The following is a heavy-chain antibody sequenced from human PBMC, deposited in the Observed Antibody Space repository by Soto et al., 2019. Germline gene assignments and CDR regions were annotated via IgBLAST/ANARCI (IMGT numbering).Heavy chain of an antibody. CDR1: GFSLSTSGVG. J-gene: IGHJ5*02. CDR2: IYWDDDK. D-gene: IGHD2-15*01. Sequence: QITLKESGPTLVKPTQTLTLTCTFSGFSLSTSGVGVGWIRQPPGKALEWLALIYWDDDKRYSPSLKSRLIVAKGXXKXQXXRTMTNRAPVDTATDCGAHRPRYWSGGSCCGSFDPWGQGTLVTVSS. CDR3: AHRPRYWSGGSCCGSFDP. V-gene: IGHV2-5*02.